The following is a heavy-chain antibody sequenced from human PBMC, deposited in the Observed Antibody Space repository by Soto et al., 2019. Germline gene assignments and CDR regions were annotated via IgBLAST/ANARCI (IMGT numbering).Heavy chain of an antibody. Sequence: GASVKVSCKASGYNFSSHGISWVRQAPGQGLEWMGWISAHNGNTNYAQELQGRVTMTTDTSTSTAYMELRSLRSDDTAVYYCARVYIVGVTTSYGMDVWGQGTTVTVSS. D-gene: IGHD1-26*01. V-gene: IGHV1-18*01. CDR2: ISAHNGNT. CDR3: ARVYIVGVTTSYGMDV. J-gene: IGHJ6*02. CDR1: GYNFSSHG.